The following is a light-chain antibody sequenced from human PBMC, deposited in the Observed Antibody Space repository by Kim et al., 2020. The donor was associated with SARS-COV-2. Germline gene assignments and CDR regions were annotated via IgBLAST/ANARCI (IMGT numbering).Light chain of an antibody. V-gene: IGLV1-44*01. CDR1: SFNIGSNT. CDR3: AAWDDSLNGWV. CDR2: ANN. Sequence: GQRVTISCSGNSFNIGSNTINWYQQLPGTAPKLLIYANNQRPSGVPDRFSGSKSGTSASLAISGLQSGDEADYYCAAWDDSLNGWVFGGGTQLTVL. J-gene: IGLJ3*02.